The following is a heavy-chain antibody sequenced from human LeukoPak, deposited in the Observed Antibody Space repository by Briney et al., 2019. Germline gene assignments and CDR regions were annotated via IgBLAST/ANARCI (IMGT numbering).Heavy chain of an antibody. Sequence: GGSLRLSCAASGFTFRSYGMSWVRQPPGKGLQWVSTMSATGSDIHHADSVKGRFTISRDNSKNTLYLQMNSLRAEDTAVYYCAKDLVTWASGNWYFDLWGRGTLVTVSS. CDR3: AKDLVTWASGNWYFDL. J-gene: IGHJ2*01. V-gene: IGHV3-23*01. CDR1: GFTFRSYG. D-gene: IGHD2-21*02. CDR2: MSATGSDI.